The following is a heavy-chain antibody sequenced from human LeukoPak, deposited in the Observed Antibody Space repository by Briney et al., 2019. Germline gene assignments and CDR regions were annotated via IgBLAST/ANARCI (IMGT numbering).Heavy chain of an antibody. CDR2: ISGSGSTI. CDR1: GFTFSSYE. D-gene: IGHD3-16*01. CDR3: ARGEITFGGGFDY. V-gene: IGHV3-48*03. Sequence: PGGSLRLSCAASGFTFSSYEMNWVRQAPGKGLEWVSYISGSGSTIYYADSVKGRFTISRDNAKNSLYLQMNSLRAEDTAVYYCARGEITFGGGFDYWGQGTLVTVSS. J-gene: IGHJ4*02.